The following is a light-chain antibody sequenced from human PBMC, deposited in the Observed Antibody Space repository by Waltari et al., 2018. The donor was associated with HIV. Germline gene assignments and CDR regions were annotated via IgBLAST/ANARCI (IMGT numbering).Light chain of an antibody. J-gene: IGKJ4*01. Sequence: DFQMTPSPSSLSASVGERVTITCRASQDIRHYVAWYQQKSGRVPKLLIHSASTLQSGVPSRFSGTGSGTEFTLTISSLQPDDVATYYCQKYNSVVTFGGGTKVEL. CDR3: QKYNSVVT. V-gene: IGKV1-27*01. CDR2: SAS. CDR1: QDIRHY.